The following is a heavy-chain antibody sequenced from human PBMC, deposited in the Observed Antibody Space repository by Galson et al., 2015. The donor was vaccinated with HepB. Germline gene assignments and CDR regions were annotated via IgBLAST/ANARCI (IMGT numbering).Heavy chain of an antibody. J-gene: IGHJ5*02. CDR1: GGTFSSYA. Sequence: SVKVSCKASGGTFSSYAISWVRQAPGQGLEWMGGIIPIFGTANYAQKFQGRITITADESTSTACMELSSLGSEDTAVYYCARCSTSCYTNWFDPWGQGTLVTVSS. CDR3: ARCSTSCYTNWFDP. D-gene: IGHD2-2*02. V-gene: IGHV1-69*13. CDR2: IIPIFGTA.